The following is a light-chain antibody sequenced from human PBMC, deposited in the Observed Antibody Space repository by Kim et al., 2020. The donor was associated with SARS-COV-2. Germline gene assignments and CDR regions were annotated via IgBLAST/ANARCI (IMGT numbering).Light chain of an antibody. V-gene: IGKV1-39*01. CDR2: GAS. J-gene: IGKJ1*01. Sequence: ASVGDRVTVTCRESQSIANSLSWYQQKPGKAPQLLIYGASSLQGGVPSRFSGSGYGTDFSLAISSLQPEDFATYYCQQSYGSPRTFGQGTKVDIK. CDR1: QSIANS. CDR3: QQSYGSPRT.